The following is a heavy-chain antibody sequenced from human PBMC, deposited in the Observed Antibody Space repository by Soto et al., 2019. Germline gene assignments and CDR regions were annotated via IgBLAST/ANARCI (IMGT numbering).Heavy chain of an antibody. CDR3: VRGEVLLGEAYHYYGLDV. CDR2: ISSSGFTI. D-gene: IGHD3-10*01. V-gene: IGHV3-11*01. J-gene: IGHJ6*02. Sequence: QVQVVESGGGLVKPGGSLRLSCAASGFTFSDYYMSWIRQAPGKGLEWVSYISSSGFTIYYADSVKGRFTISRDNSESSLYLQMHSLRAEDTAVYYCVRGEVLLGEAYHYYGLDVWGQGNTVSVSS. CDR1: GFTFSDYY.